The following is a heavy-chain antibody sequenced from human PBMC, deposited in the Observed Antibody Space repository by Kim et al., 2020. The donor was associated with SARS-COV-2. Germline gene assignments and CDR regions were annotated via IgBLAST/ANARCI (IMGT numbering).Heavy chain of an antibody. V-gene: IGHV3-23*01. J-gene: IGHJ6*02. CDR2: ISGSGGST. D-gene: IGHD2-2*01. CDR1: GFTFSSYA. CDR3: AKSSRYCSSTSCHADMDV. Sequence: GGSLRLSCAASGFTFSSYAMSWVRQAPGKGLEWVSAISGSGGSTYYADSVKGRFTISRDNSKNTLYLQMNSLRAEDMAVYYCAKSSRYCSSTSCHADMDVWGQGTTVTVSS.